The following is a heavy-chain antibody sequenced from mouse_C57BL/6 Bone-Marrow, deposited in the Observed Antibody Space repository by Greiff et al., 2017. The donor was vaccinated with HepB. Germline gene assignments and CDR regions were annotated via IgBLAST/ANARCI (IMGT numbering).Heavy chain of an antibody. CDR1: GYTFTDYY. J-gene: IGHJ2*01. V-gene: IGHV1-26*01. CDR3: AGYRGW. CDR2: INPNNGGT. Sequence: EVQLQQSGPELVKPGASVKISCKASGYTFTDYYMNWVKQSHGQSLEWIGDINPNNGGTSYNQKFKGKATLTVDKSSSTAYMELRGLTSEDSAVYYCAGYRGWWGQGTTLTVSS. D-gene: IGHD1-1*02.